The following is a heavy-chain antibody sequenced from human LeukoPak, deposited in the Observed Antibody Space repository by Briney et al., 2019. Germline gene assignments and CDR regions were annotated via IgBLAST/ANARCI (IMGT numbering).Heavy chain of an antibody. J-gene: IGHJ6*02. D-gene: IGHD3-22*01. CDR2: INPNSGGT. CDR1: GYTFTGYY. V-gene: IGHV1-2*02. Sequence: ASVKVSCKASGYTFTGYYTHWVRQAPGQGLEWMGWINPNSGGTNYAQKFQGRVTMTRDTSISTAYMELSRLRSDDTAVYYCARDDRLYYYYGMDVWGQGTTVTVSS. CDR3: ARDDRLYYYYGMDV.